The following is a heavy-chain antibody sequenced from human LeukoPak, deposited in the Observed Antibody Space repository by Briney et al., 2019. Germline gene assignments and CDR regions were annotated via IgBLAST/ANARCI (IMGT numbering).Heavy chain of an antibody. CDR3: ARVGYSGYDWGYYYYYMDV. V-gene: IGHV4-4*07. J-gene: IGHJ6*03. CDR2: IYTSGST. Sequence: PSQTLSLTCTVSGGSISSYYWSWIRQPAGKGLEWIGRIYTSGSTNYNPSLRSRVTMSVDTSKNQFSLKLSSVTAADTAVYYCARVGYSGYDWGYYYYYMDVWGKGTTVTISS. D-gene: IGHD5-12*01. CDR1: GGSISSYY.